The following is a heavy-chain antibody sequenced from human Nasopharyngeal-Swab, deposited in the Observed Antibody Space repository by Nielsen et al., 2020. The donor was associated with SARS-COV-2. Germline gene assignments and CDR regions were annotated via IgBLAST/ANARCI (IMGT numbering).Heavy chain of an antibody. D-gene: IGHD3-3*01. CDR1: GGSISSSSYY. CDR2: IYYSGPT. CDR3: ARSGRYYGFWTWDWFDP. Sequence: SETLSLTCTVSGGSISSSSYYWGWIRQPPGKGLEWIGSIYYSGPTYCNPSLKSRVTISVDTSKNQFSLKLSSVTAADTAVYYCARSGRYYGFWTWDWFDPWGQGTLVTVSS. V-gene: IGHV4-39*01. J-gene: IGHJ5*02.